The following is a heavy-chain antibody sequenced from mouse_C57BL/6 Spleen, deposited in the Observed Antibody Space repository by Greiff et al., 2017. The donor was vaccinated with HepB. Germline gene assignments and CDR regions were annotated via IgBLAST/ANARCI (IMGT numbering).Heavy chain of an antibody. CDR3: AREGRITTGVDY. J-gene: IGHJ2*01. D-gene: IGHD1-1*01. CDR2: IYPGSGST. CDR1: GYTFTSYW. Sequence: QVQLQQPGAELVKPGASVKMSCKASGYTFTSYWITWVKQRPGQGLEWIGDIYPGSGSTNYNEKFKSKATLTVDTSSSTAYMQLSSLTSEDSAVYYCAREGRITTGVDYWGQGTTLTVSS. V-gene: IGHV1-55*01.